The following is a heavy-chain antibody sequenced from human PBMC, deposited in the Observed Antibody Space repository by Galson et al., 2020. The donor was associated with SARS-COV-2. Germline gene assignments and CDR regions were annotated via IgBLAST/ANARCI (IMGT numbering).Heavy chain of an antibody. CDR1: GGSFSGYY. Sequence: ASETLSLTCAVYGGSFSGYYWSWIRQPPGKGLEWIGEINHSGSTNYNPSLKSRVTISVDTSKNQFSLKLSSVTAADTAVYYCARALYGSGSSWGQGTLVTVSS. D-gene: IGHD3-10*01. V-gene: IGHV4-34*01. CDR3: ARALYGSGSS. CDR2: INHSGST. J-gene: IGHJ4*02.